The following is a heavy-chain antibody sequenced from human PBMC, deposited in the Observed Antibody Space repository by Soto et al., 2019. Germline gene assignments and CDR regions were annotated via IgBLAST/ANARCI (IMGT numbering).Heavy chain of an antibody. V-gene: IGHV3-30*03. CDR3: ATKVRVTNYLYYGMDV. CDR1: GFSFNTSG. CDR2: IAFDGSHE. J-gene: IGHJ6*02. D-gene: IGHD2-21*02. Sequence: GGSLRLSCAASGFSFNTSGMHWVRQAPGKGLEWVAVIAFDGSHEFYGDSVRGRFTISRDNSKNTLFLQMKSLTPEDTAVYYCATKVRVTNYLYYGMDVWGQGTPVTVSS.